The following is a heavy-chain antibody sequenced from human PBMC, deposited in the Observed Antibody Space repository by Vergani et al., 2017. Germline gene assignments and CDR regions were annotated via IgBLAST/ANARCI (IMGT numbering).Heavy chain of an antibody. CDR3: TRLGPYCTNGVCYPAY. Sequence: EVQVVQSGGGLVKPGGSLKLSCAASGFTFSGSAMHWVRQASGKGLEWVGRIRSKANSYATAYAASVKGRFTISRDDSKNTAYLQMNSLKTEDTAVYYCTRLGPYCTNGVCYPAYWGQGTLVTVSS. D-gene: IGHD2-8*01. CDR2: IRSKANSYAT. J-gene: IGHJ4*02. CDR1: GFTFSGSA. V-gene: IGHV3-73*01.